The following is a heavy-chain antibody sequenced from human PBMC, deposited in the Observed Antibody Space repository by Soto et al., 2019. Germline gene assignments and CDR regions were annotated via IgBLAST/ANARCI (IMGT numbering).Heavy chain of an antibody. CDR2: ISAYNGNT. J-gene: IGHJ5*02. CDR1: GYTFTSYG. V-gene: IGHV1-18*01. D-gene: IGHD6-13*01. CDR3: PRQPVSCPAFFTS. Sequence: QVQLVQSGAEVKKPGASVKVSCKASGYTFTSYGISWVRQAPGQGLEWMGWISAYNGNTNYAQKLQGRVTMTTDTARCTANRELRVLRSEAGTLDYLPRQPVSCPAFFTSWVRATLVTVSS.